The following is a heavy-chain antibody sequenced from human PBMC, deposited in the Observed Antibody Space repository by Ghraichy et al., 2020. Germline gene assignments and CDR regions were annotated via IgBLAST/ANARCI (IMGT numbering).Heavy chain of an antibody. CDR1: GFTFSDYY. V-gene: IGHV3-11*01. Sequence: LTCAASGFTFSDYYMSWIRQAPGKGLEWVSYISNSGRTIYYADSVKGRFTISRDNAKNSLYLQMNSLRAEDTAVYYCARGYCSNTSCLRGRYYYGMDVWGQGTTVTVSS. CDR2: ISNSGRTI. D-gene: IGHD2-2*01. CDR3: ARGYCSNTSCLRGRYYYGMDV. J-gene: IGHJ6*02.